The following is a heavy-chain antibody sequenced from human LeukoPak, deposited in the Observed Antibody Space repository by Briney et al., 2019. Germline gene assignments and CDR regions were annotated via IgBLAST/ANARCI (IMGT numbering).Heavy chain of an antibody. D-gene: IGHD3-10*01. J-gene: IGHJ6*03. Sequence: ASVKVSCKASGYTFTGYYMHWVRQAPGQGLEWMGGIIPIFGTANYAQKFQGRVTITADKSTSTAYMELSSLRSEDTAVYFCARDHLLYPYYMDVWGKGTTVTISS. CDR3: ARDHLLYPYYMDV. V-gene: IGHV1-69*06. CDR2: IIPIFGTA. CDR1: GYTFTGYY.